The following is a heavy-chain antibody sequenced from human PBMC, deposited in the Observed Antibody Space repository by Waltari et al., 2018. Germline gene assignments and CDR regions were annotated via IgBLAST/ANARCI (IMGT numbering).Heavy chain of an antibody. Sequence: EVQLVQSGAEVKKPGATVKIYCKASGYTLLDSSMHWVQQAPGKGLEWVGRIDPEDGETVYAEKFQGRVTITADTSTDTSYLELSSLRSDDTAVYYCAPLPGGSGQTFDYWGQGTLLTVSS. CDR1: GYTLLDSS. CDR3: APLPGGSGQTFDY. D-gene: IGHD3-10*01. CDR2: IDPEDGET. J-gene: IGHJ4*02. V-gene: IGHV1-69-2*01.